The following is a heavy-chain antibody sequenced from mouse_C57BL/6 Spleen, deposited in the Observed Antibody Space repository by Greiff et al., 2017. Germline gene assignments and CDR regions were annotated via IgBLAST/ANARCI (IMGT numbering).Heavy chain of an antibody. Sequence: EVQLQQSGPELVKPGASVKISCKASGYTFTDYYMNWVKQSHGKSLEWIGDINPNNGGTSYNQKFKGKATLTGAKSSSTAYMELRSLTSEDSAVYYCARRIYSNPYWYFDVWGTGTTVTVSS. J-gene: IGHJ1*03. CDR2: INPNNGGT. D-gene: IGHD2-5*01. V-gene: IGHV1-26*01. CDR1: GYTFTDYY. CDR3: ARRIYSNPYWYFDV.